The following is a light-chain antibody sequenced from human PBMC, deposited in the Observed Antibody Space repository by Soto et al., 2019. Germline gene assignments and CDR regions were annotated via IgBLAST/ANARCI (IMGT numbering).Light chain of an antibody. V-gene: IGKV3-15*01. CDR2: GAS. Sequence: EIVMTQSPATLSVSPGERATLSCRASQSVRSNLAWYQQKPGQAPRLLIYGASTRATGIPARFRGSGSGTEFTLNISSLQSEDFAVYYCQHYNNWPPCTFGQGTKVEIK. CDR3: QHYNNWPPCT. J-gene: IGKJ1*01. CDR1: QSVRSN.